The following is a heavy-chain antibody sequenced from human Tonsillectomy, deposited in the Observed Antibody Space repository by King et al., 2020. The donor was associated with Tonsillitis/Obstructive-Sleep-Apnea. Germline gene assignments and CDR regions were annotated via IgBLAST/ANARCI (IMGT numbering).Heavy chain of an antibody. V-gene: IGHV5-10-1*01. J-gene: IGHJ6*02. CDR1: GSSFPRSW. CDR3: ASPNNYDIYGMDV. D-gene: IGHD3-9*01. Sequence: QLVQSGAEVKKPGESLRISCQGSGSSFPRSWLPGVRPLPGPVLAWLGRLAPRDSYTTYSPSFHGHVTISADKSISPAYLQWSSLKASDTAMYYCASPNNYDIYGMDVWGQGTTVTVSS. CDR2: LAPRDSYT.